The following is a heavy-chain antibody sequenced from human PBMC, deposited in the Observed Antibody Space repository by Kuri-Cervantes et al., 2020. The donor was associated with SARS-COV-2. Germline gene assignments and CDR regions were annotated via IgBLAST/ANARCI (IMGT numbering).Heavy chain of an antibody. V-gene: IGHV1-3*02. CDR3: ARNDYSNPRYYGMDV. Sequence: ASVKVSCKASGYTFTSYAMHWVRQAPGQRLEWMGWSNAGNGNTKYSQEFQGRVTITRDTSASTAYMELSSLRSEDTAVYYCARNDYSNPRYYGMDVWGQGTTVTVSS. CDR1: GYTFTSYA. CDR2: SNAGNGNT. D-gene: IGHD4-11*01. J-gene: IGHJ6*02.